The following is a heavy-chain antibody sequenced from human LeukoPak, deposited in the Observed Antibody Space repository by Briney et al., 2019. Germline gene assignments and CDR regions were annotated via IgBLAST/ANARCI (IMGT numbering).Heavy chain of an antibody. D-gene: IGHD3-16*01. CDR2: IYHSGST. V-gene: IGHV4-61*08. CDR1: GASVSSSGYY. CDR3: AREWGYPDLNYYYGMDV. J-gene: IGHJ6*02. Sequence: SETLSLTCTVSGASVSSSGYYWSWIRQPPGKGLEWIVYIYHSGSTNYNPSLKSRVTISVDTSKNQFSLKLSSVTAADTAVYYCAREWGYPDLNYYYGMDVWGQGTTVTVSS.